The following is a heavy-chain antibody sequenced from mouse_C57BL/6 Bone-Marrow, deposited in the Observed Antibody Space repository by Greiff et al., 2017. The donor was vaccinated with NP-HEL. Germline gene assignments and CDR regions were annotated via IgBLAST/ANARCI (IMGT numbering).Heavy chain of an antibody. V-gene: IGHV14-4*01. Sequence: VQLQQSGAELVRPGASVKLSCTASGFNIKDDYMHWVKQRPEQGLEWIGWIDPENGDTEYASKFQGKATITADTSSNTAYLQLSSLTSGDTAVYYCTTRVGRFDYWGQGTTLTVSS. CDR2: IDPENGDT. CDR1: GFNIKDDY. J-gene: IGHJ2*01. CDR3: TTRVGRFDY.